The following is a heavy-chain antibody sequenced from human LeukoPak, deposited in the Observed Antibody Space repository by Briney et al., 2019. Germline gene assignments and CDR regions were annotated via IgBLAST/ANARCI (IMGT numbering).Heavy chain of an antibody. Sequence: GGSLRLSCAASEFTFSSYEMNWVRQAPGKGLEWVSYISSSGSTKYYADSVKGRFSISRDNAKKSLYLQMNSLRAEDTAVYYCARQWTVVFTERGAFDIWGQGTMVTVSS. D-gene: IGHD3-22*01. J-gene: IGHJ3*02. V-gene: IGHV3-48*03. CDR3: ARQWTVVFTERGAFDI. CDR1: EFTFSSYE. CDR2: ISSSGSTK.